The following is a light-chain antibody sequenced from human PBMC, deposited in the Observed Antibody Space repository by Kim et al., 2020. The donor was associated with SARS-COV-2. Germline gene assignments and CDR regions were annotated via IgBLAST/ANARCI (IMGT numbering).Light chain of an antibody. CDR2: AVT. V-gene: IGLV2-11*03. CDR3: CSYAGRSTWV. J-gene: IGLJ3*02. CDR1: SSDVGGYSY. Sequence: QSVTISCTGTSSDVGGYSYVSWYQQHPGKAPKVMIYAVTKRPSGVPDRLSGSKSGNTASLTISGLQAEDEADYYCCSYAGRSTWVFGGGTQLTVL.